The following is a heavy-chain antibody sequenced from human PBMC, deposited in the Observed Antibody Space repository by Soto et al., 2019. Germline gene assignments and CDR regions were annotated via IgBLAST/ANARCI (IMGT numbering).Heavy chain of an antibody. CDR2: ISYDGSNK. CDR1: GFTFSSYG. Sequence: QVQLVESGGGVVQPGRSLRLSCAASGFTFSSYGMHWVRQAPGKGLEWVAVISYDGSNKYYADSVKGRFTISRDNSKNTLYLQMISLRAEDTAVYYCAKDLAQWLPRGGDYYYYGMDVWGQGTTVTVSS. J-gene: IGHJ6*02. CDR3: AKDLAQWLPRGGDYYYYGMDV. D-gene: IGHD6-19*01. V-gene: IGHV3-30*18.